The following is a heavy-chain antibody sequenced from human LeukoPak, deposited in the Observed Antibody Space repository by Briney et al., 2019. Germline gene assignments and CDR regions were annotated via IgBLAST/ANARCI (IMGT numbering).Heavy chain of an antibody. J-gene: IGHJ3*02. CDR2: IYPGDSDA. D-gene: IGHD2-21*02. Sequence: GESLKISCTGSGYSFTNYWIGWVRQIPGKGLEWMWIIYPGDSDASYSPSFQGQVHISVHKYISTAYLQWSSLQASDTAMYYCARQGRIVVVTTTHDACDIWGQGTRVTVSS. V-gene: IGHV5-51*01. CDR1: GYSFTNYW. CDR3: ARQGRIVVVTTTHDACDI.